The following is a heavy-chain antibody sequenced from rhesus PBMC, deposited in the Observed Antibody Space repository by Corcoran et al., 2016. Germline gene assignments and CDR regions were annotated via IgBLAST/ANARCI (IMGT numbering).Heavy chain of an antibody. CDR1: GGSISSRNW. CDR3: ARASLWISSGWYVWD. V-gene: IGHV4S19*01. D-gene: IGHD6-31*01. Sequence: QVQLQESGPGLVKPSETLSLTCAVSGGSISSRNWWCWIRQPPGKGLEWIGYIGVSVGNPHTNPPPKSRVPSAKDTSKTQFSLKRSSVTAADTAVYYCARASLWISSGWYVWDGGQGVLVTVSS. CDR2: IGVSVGNP. J-gene: IGHJ4*01.